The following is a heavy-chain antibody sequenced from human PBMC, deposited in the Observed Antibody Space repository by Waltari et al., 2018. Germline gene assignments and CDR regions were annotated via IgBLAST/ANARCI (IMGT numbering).Heavy chain of an antibody. Sequence: EVQLVESGGGLVQPGGSLKLSCAASGFTFSGSAMHWVRQASGKGLEWVDRIGSKANNEAKAYAVSGKGRFTISRDDLKNTGYLQMNSLKTEDTAVYYCTSPSLYTSGYVDYWGQGTLVTVSS. V-gene: IGHV3-73*02. D-gene: IGHD3-22*01. CDR2: IGSKANNEAK. CDR3: TSPSLYTSGYVDY. J-gene: IGHJ4*02. CDR1: GFTFSGSA.